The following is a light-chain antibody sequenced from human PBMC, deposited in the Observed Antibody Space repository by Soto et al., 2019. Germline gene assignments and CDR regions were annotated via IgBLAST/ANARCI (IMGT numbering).Light chain of an antibody. CDR3: HQSAGYRTWT. Sequence: DIQMTQSPSSLSASVGDRVTITCRASQTIRYSLNWYQQKPGKAPKVLIYDASTLQSGVPPRFSGSGSGTDFALTISSLQPDDFATYYCHQSAGYRTWTFGQGTRVEAK. J-gene: IGKJ1*01. CDR2: DAS. CDR1: QTIRYS. V-gene: IGKV1-39*01.